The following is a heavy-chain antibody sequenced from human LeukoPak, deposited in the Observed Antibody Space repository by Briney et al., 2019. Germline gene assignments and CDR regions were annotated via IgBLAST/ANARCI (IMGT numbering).Heavy chain of an antibody. J-gene: IGHJ6*03. CDR2: ISSSSNTI. V-gene: IGHV3-48*03. CDR1: TFTFKRYE. Sequence: PGESLTLSCTSSTFTFKRYEVNWVRQAPGRGLEWISYISSSSNTIYYADSVKGRFTVSRDNAENSLYLQMNSLRAEDTAIYYCASPRPSGSFDWFPEYFNYYMDVWGKGTTVSVSS. CDR3: ASPRPSGSFDWFPEYFNYYMDV. D-gene: IGHD3-9*01.